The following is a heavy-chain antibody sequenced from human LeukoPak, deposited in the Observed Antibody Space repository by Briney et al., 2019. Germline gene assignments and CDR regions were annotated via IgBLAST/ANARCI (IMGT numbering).Heavy chain of an antibody. CDR3: ARWYYYGSGSSQ. V-gene: IGHV4-34*01. Sequence: SETLSLTCAVYGGSFSGYYWSWIRQPPGKGLEWIGEINHSGSTNYNPSLKSRVTISVDTSKNQFSLKLSSVTAADTAVYYCARWYYYGSGSSQWGQGTLATVSS. CDR2: INHSGST. D-gene: IGHD3-10*01. J-gene: IGHJ4*02. CDR1: GGSFSGYY.